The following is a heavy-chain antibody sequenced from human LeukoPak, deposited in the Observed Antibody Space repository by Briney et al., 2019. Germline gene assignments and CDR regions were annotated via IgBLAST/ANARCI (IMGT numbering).Heavy chain of an antibody. CDR3: VRSLRSADF. Sequence: GGSLRLSCAASGYSLSNYWMHWVRQAPGKGLMWVSQISPDGSQTFYADSVKGRFTISRDNAKNTLFLQMDSLRAEDTALYYCVRSLRSADFWGQGTLVTVSS. CDR1: GYSLSNYW. CDR2: ISPDGSQT. J-gene: IGHJ4*02. V-gene: IGHV3-74*01.